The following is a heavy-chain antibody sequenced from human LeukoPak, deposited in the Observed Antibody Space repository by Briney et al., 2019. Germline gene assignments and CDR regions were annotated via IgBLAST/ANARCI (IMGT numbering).Heavy chain of an antibody. CDR2: ISSSSSTI. V-gene: IGHV3-48*04. Sequence: GGSLRLSCVASGFTFNSYSMSWVRQAPGKGLEWVSYISSSSSTIYYADSVKGRFTISRDNAKNSLYLQMNSLRAEDTAVYYCARSPGRVHMDVWGKGTTVTVSS. J-gene: IGHJ6*03. CDR1: GFTFNSYS. CDR3: ARSPGRVHMDV.